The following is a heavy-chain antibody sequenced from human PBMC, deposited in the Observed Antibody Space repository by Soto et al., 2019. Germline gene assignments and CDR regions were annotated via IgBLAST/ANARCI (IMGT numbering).Heavy chain of an antibody. CDR2: IWYDGSNK. J-gene: IGHJ4*02. V-gene: IGHV3-33*01. CDR3: ARVSGLYCSSTSCYAFDY. D-gene: IGHD2-2*01. Sequence: GGSLRLSCAASGFTFSSYGMHWVRQAPGKGLEWVAVIWYDGSNKYYADSVKGRFTISRDNSKNTLYLQMNSLRAEDTAVYYCARVSGLYCSSTSCYAFDYWGQGTLVTVSS. CDR1: GFTFSSYG.